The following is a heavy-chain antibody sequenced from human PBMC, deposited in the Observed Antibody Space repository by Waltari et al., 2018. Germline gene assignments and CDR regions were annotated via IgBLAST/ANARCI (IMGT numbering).Heavy chain of an antibody. CDR2: ISGSDNAI. J-gene: IGHJ5*02. CDR3: ARGLTTLDL. CDR1: GFTFRGDG. Sequence: VQLVESGGGFVQPGGSLRLSCAASGFTFRGDGLNWVRQAPGKGLEWISFISGSDNAIYDANWVRGRFTISRDSAKDSLYLQMNNLRGDDTAVYYCARGLTTLDLWGQGTLVTVSS. V-gene: IGHV3-48*04.